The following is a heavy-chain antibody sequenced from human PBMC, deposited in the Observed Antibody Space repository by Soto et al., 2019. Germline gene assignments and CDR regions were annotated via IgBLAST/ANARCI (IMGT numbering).Heavy chain of an antibody. J-gene: IGHJ4*01. Sequence: GGSLTLSCTDSGLTVCRHNLNWVRQAPGKGLEWVSYIDASSSTIYYADSVKGRFTISRDNAKKSVCLQMNSLRVEDTAVYYCVGGVVGTNWYYFDFWGQGTLVTVSS. CDR3: VGGVVGTNWYYFDF. V-gene: IGHV3-48*01. CDR2: IDASSSTI. CDR1: GLTVCRHN. D-gene: IGHD1-1*01.